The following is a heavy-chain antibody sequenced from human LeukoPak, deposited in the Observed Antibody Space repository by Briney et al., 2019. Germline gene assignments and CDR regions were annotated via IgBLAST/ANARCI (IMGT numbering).Heavy chain of an antibody. V-gene: IGHV4-4*07. D-gene: IGHD5-12*01. CDR3: ARLPPIRGYSGYDYGGFDY. Sequence: PSETLSLTCNVSGGYTRNFYWSWIRQPAGEGLEWIGRIYFSGSTDYNPSLKSRVTMSVDTSKNQFSLKLSSVTAADTAVYYCARLPPIRGYSGYDYGGFDYWGQGTLVTVSS. CDR2: IYFSGST. CDR1: GGYTRNFY. J-gene: IGHJ4*02.